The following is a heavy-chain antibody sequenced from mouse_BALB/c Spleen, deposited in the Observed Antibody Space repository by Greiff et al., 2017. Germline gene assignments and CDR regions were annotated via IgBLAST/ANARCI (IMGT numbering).Heavy chain of an antibody. J-gene: IGHJ2*01. V-gene: IGHV3-2*02. CDR2: ISYSGST. Sequence: DVKLQESGPGLVKPSQSLSLTCTVTGYSITSDYAWNWIRQFPGNKLEWMGYISYSGSTSYNPSLKSRISITRDTSKNQFFLQLNSVTTEDTATYYCARRYYGSSPLDYWGQGTTLTVSS. CDR3: ARRYYGSSPLDY. CDR1: GYSITSDYA. D-gene: IGHD1-1*01.